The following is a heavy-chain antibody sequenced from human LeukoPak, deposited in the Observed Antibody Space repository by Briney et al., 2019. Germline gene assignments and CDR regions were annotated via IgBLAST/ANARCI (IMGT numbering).Heavy chain of an antibody. CDR2: MCSSGST. D-gene: IGHD1-26*01. Sequence: SESLSLTCTVSGGSISSYSWSWIRQPAGKGLEWMGRMCSSGSTNYNHSLKSRVIMSVDTPKNQFSLKLASVTAADTAVYYCARELNYSGSYLPDYGGQGTLVTVS. J-gene: IGHJ4*02. V-gene: IGHV4-4*07. CDR1: GGSISSYS. CDR3: ARELNYSGSYLPDY.